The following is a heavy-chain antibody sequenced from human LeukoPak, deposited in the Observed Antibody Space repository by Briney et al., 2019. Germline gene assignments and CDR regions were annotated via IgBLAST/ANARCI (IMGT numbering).Heavy chain of an antibody. CDR1: GGSISNYY. V-gene: IGHV4-59*08. CDR2: INYSGST. Sequence: SETLSLTCTVSGGSISNYYWSWIRQPPEKGLEWIGYINYSGSTTYNPSLKSRVTISVDTSKNQFSLKLTSATAADTAVYYCARQAAANSIDYWGQGTVVTVSS. J-gene: IGHJ4*02. D-gene: IGHD2-2*01. CDR3: ARQAAANSIDY.